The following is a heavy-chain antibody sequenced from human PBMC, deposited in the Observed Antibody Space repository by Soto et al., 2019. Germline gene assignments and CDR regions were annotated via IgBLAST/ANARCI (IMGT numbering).Heavy chain of an antibody. CDR1: GGSISSSSYY. D-gene: IGHD6-19*01. CDR3: ARQHPLDSSAWYN. CDR2: IDYTGNT. Sequence: SETLSLTCTVSGGSISSSSYYWGCIRQPPGKGLEWIASIDYTGNTFYNPSLTSRVTISVDTSKNQFSLKASDTAIYYCARQHPLDSSAWYNWGQGTLVTVSS. V-gene: IGHV4-39*01. J-gene: IGHJ4*02.